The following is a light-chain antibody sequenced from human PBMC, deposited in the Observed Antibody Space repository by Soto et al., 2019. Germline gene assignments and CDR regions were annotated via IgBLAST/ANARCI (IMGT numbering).Light chain of an antibody. Sequence: QSVLTQPASVSGSPGQSITISCTGTSSDVGGYNYVSWYQQHPGKAPKLMIYEVSNRPSGVSNRFSGSKSGNTASLTISGLQAEDEADYYCSSYAGSYTWVFGGGTQLTVL. V-gene: IGLV2-14*01. J-gene: IGLJ3*02. CDR2: EVS. CDR3: SSYAGSYTWV. CDR1: SSDVGGYNY.